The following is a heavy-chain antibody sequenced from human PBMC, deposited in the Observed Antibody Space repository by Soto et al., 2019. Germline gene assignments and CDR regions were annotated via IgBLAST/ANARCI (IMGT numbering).Heavy chain of an antibody. V-gene: IGHV1-18*01. CDR3: AREGHYPYYYYGMEV. D-gene: IGHD3-10*01. Sequence: QVQLVQSGAEVKKPGASVKVSCKASGYTFTRYGITWVRQARGQGLEWLGWINGYTGNTKYAQKLQGRVTMTTDTSASTAYMELRRLTSDDSAVYYCAREGHYPYYYYGMEVWGHGSRVTVSS. CDR2: INGYTGNT. J-gene: IGHJ6*02. CDR1: GYTFTRYG.